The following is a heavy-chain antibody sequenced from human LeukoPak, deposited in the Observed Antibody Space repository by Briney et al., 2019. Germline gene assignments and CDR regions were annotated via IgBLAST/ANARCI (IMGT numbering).Heavy chain of an antibody. CDR1: GGSISSGDYY. V-gene: IGHV4-30-4*01. Sequence: PSQTLSLTCTVSGGSISSGDYYWSWIRQPPGKGLEWIGYIYYSGSTYYNPSLKSRVTISVDTSKNQFSLKLSSVTAADTAVYYCARYCSSTSCYEAVDAFDIWGQGTMVTVSS. J-gene: IGHJ3*02. CDR2: IYYSGST. D-gene: IGHD2-2*01. CDR3: ARYCSSTSCYEAVDAFDI.